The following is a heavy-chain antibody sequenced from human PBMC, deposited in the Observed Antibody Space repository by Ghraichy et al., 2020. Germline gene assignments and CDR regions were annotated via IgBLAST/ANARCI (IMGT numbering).Heavy chain of an antibody. CDR3: ATTVGVPNQISRYTYYIDH. V-gene: IGHV4-39*01. D-gene: IGHD1-1*01. Sequence: SETLSLTCTVSGGSITQSSYSWGWVRQPPGQGLEWIGTIYFSGGASYNPSLKSRLSLSVETSKNQFSLRLSSVTAADTAVYYCATTVGVPNQISRYTYYIDHWGQGTLVTVSS. CDR1: GGSITQSSYS. J-gene: IGHJ4*02. CDR2: IYFSGGA.